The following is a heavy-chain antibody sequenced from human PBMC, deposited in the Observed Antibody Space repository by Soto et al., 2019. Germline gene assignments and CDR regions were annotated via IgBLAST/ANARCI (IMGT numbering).Heavy chain of an antibody. CDR2: IWFDGSKK. V-gene: IGHV3-33*01. CDR1: GFTFSSYG. Sequence: GGSLRLSCAASGFTFSSYGMHWVRQAPGKGLEWVAVIWFDGSKKYYADSVKGRFTISRDNSKNTLYLQMNSLRAEDTAVYYCARDPGSSWYGYYYYYMDVWGKGTTGTFSS. CDR3: ARDPGSSWYGYYYYYMDV. J-gene: IGHJ6*03. D-gene: IGHD6-13*01.